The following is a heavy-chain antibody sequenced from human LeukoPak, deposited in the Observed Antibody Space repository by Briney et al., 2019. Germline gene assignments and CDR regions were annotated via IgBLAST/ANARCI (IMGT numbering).Heavy chain of an antibody. D-gene: IGHD2-8*01. CDR1: GSNFHYYN. CDR3: ARDVNILYLKS. CDR2: ISSSGDFI. V-gene: IGHV3-21*01. J-gene: IGHJ4*02. Sequence: GGSLRLSCTGSGSNFHYYNMHWVRQAPGKVLEWVSLISSSGDFIYYADSVKGRFTTSRDNARNSLSLQMNSLRVEDTAIYFCARDVNILYLKSWGQGTLVTVSS.